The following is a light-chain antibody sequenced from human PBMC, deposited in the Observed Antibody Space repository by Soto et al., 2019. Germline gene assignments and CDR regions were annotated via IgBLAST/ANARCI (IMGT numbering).Light chain of an antibody. V-gene: IGLV1-44*01. CDR1: SSNIGVNT. CDR3: AAWDDSLNARV. CDR2: SND. J-gene: IGLJ3*02. Sequence: QSVLTQPPSASATPGQRVTMSCSESSSNIGVNTVNWYQQFPGTAPKILIYSNDQRPSGVPDRFSGAKSGTSASLAISGLQSEDEADYYCAAWDDSLNARVFGGGTKLTVL.